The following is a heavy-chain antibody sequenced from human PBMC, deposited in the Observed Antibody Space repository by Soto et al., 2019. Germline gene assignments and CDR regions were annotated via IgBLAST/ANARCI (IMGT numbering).Heavy chain of an antibody. CDR1: GDSISSGGYY. CDR3: ARGRRTTVTSDVFDF. Sequence: SETLSLTCSVSGDSISSGGYYWSWIRQHPGEGPEFIGYIFYSGSTYYNPSLESRVTISVDTSKNQFSLKLRSVTAADTAMYYCARGRRTTVTSDVFDFWGQGTLVTVSS. V-gene: IGHV4-31*03. D-gene: IGHD4-17*01. J-gene: IGHJ3*01. CDR2: IFYSGST.